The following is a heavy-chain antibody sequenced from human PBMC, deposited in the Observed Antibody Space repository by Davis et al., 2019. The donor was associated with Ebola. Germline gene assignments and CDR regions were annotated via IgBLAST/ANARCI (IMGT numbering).Heavy chain of an antibody. Sequence: GESLKISCAASGFTFSSYAMSWVRQAPGKGLEWVSGISGSGGSTYYADSVKGRFTISRDNSKNTLYLQMNSLRAEDTAVYYCAKDRLRGSSSTTGAMDVWGQGTTVTVSS. CDR3: AKDRLRGSSSTTGAMDV. J-gene: IGHJ6*02. V-gene: IGHV3-23*01. CDR2: ISGSGGST. D-gene: IGHD6-13*01. CDR1: GFTFSSYA.